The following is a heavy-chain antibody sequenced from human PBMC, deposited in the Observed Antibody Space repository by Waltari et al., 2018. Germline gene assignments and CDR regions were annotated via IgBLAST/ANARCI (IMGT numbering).Heavy chain of an antibody. Sequence: QVQVQQWGAGLVKPSETLSLTCAVYGGSFSGYYWSCLRQPPGKALEWIGEIDHSGVTNYNPSLTSRATISVDTSRNQLSLNLTSVTAADTAIYYCALSRYGLASPKFDPWGQGTLVTVSS. V-gene: IGHV4-34*02. CDR2: IDHSGVT. J-gene: IGHJ5*02. CDR1: GGSFSGYY. CDR3: ALSRYGLASPKFDP. D-gene: IGHD4-17*01.